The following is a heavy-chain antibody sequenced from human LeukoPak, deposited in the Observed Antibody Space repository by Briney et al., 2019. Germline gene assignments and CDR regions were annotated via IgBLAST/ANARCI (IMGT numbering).Heavy chain of an antibody. Sequence: GGSLRLSCAASGFTFSDYGMHWVRQAPGKGLEWVAVISYDGSDKSYADSVKGRFTISRDNSKNTLYLQMNSLRAEDTAVYYCARDGVLLWFGELFRGEFDYWGQGTLVTVSS. D-gene: IGHD3-10*01. V-gene: IGHV3-30*03. J-gene: IGHJ4*02. CDR1: GFTFSDYG. CDR2: ISYDGSDK. CDR3: ARDGVLLWFGELFRGEFDY.